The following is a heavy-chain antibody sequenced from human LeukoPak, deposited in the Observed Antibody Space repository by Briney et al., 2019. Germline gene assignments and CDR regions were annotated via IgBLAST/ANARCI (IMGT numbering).Heavy chain of an antibody. Sequence: PGRSLRLSCAASGFTFDDYAMHWVRQAPGKGLVWVSGISWNSGSIGYADSVKGRFTISRDNAKNSLYLQMNSLRAEDTALYYCAKEDRRGRHFDYWGQGTLVTVSS. CDR3: AKEDRRGRHFDY. CDR1: GFTFDDYA. D-gene: IGHD3-16*01. J-gene: IGHJ4*02. CDR2: ISWNSGSI. V-gene: IGHV3-9*01.